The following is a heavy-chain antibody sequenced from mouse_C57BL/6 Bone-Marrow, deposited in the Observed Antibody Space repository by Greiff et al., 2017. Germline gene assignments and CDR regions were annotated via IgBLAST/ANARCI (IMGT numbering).Heavy chain of an antibody. CDR1: GYTFTSYG. J-gene: IGHJ3*01. V-gene: IGHV1-81*01. CDR2: IYPRSGNT. Sequence: QVQLQQSGAELARPGASVKLSCKASGYTFTSYGISWVKQRTGQGLEWIGEIYPRSGNTYYNEKFKGKATLTADKSSSTAYMELRSLTSEDSAVYFCARGGCSLAWFAYWGQGTLVTVSA. D-gene: IGHD1-1*01. CDR3: ARGGCSLAWFAY.